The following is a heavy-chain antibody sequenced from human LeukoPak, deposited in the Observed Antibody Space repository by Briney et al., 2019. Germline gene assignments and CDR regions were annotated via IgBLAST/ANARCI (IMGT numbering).Heavy chain of an antibody. Sequence: SEAPSLTCAVYGGSLSDYDLTLIRQPPWKGLELIGEINHGGNTKYNPPPKSRVTISLDTSKSRFSLKLSSVTAADTAVYYCARGKGDLTMIAMIVTAVEFYFDHWGRGSVVTVSS. D-gene: IGHD3-22*01. J-gene: IGHJ4*02. V-gene: IGHV4-34*01. CDR1: GGSLSDYD. CDR2: INHGGNT. CDR3: ARGKGDLTMIAMIVTAVEFYFDH.